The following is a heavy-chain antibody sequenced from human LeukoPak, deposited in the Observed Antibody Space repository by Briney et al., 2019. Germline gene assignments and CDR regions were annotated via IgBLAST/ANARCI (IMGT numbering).Heavy chain of an antibody. D-gene: IGHD5-18*01. Sequence: GGSLRLSCAASGFTFSSYAMHWVRQAPGKGLEWVASINPEGSEKYSADSVKGRFTISRDNAKNSLYLQMDSLRVEDTAFYYCARDLAYSRLDYWGQGMLVTVSS. V-gene: IGHV3-7*01. CDR3: ARDLAYSRLDY. CDR2: INPEGSEK. J-gene: IGHJ4*02. CDR1: GFTFSSYA.